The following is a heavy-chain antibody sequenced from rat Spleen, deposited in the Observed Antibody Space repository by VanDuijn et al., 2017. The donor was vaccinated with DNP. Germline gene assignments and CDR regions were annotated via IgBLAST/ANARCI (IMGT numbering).Heavy chain of an antibody. Sequence: EVQLVESGGGLVQPGRSLKISCAASGFTFSNYDMAWVRQGPKKGLEWVATISNTGDNTYYSDSVKGRFSLSRDNAKSTLYLQMDSLRSEDTATYYCTRKDTTDYYWYFDFWGPGTMVTVSS. V-gene: IGHV5-25*01. CDR3: TRKDTTDYYWYFDF. CDR2: ISNTGDNT. D-gene: IGHD1-6*01. CDR1: GFTFSNYD. J-gene: IGHJ1*01.